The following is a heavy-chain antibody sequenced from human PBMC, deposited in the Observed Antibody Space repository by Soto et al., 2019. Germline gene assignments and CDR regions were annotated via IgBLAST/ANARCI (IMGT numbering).Heavy chain of an antibody. CDR1: GITFLGRA. J-gene: IGHJ4*02. D-gene: IGHD3-3*01. V-gene: IGHV3-23*01. CDR3: ARGADDFWSGYYDY. CDR2: ITDSGGDA. Sequence: WGSLRLSCVASGITFLGRAMIFFRHSPGEGLEWVSTITDSGGDAKYADSVRGRFAISRDTSKNQFSLKLSSVTAADTAVYYCARGADDFWSGYYDYWGQGTLVTVSS.